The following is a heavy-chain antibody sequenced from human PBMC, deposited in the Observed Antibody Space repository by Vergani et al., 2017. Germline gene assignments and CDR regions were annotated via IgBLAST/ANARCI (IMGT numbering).Heavy chain of an antibody. CDR3: TTGGIAAVVGAFDI. D-gene: IGHD6-13*01. V-gene: IGHV3-15*01. CDR1: GFTFSNAW. Sequence: EVQLVESGGGLVKPGGSLRLSCAASGFTFSNAWMSWVRQAPGKGLEWVGRIKSKTDGGTTDYAAPVKGRFTISRDDSKNTLYLQMNSLKTEDTAVYYCTTGGIAAVVGAFDIWSQGTMVTVSS. CDR2: IKSKTDGGTT. J-gene: IGHJ3*02.